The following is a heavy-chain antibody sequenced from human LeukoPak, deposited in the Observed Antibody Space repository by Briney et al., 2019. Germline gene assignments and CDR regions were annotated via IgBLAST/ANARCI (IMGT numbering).Heavy chain of an antibody. CDR1: GGSINYYY. V-gene: IGHV4-59*01. D-gene: IGHD3-22*01. Sequence: SETLSLTCTVSGGSINYYYWSWIRQPPGKGLEWMGYVYYRGSTNYNASLKSRVTISVDTSKNQFSLKLSSVTAADTAVYYCAREGGGIYDSSGYYPGTSDYWGQGTLVTVSS. J-gene: IGHJ4*02. CDR2: VYYRGST. CDR3: AREGGGIYDSSGYYPGTSDY.